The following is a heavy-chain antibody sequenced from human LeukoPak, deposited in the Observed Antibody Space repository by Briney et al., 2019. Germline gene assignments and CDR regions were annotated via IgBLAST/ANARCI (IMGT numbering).Heavy chain of an antibody. CDR1: GFTFSSYE. D-gene: IGHD2-15*01. CDR2: ISSSGSTI. J-gene: IGHJ4*02. CDR3: ARGGVYCSGGSCFSRARIFDY. Sequence: PGGSLRLSCAASGFTFSSYEMNWVRQAPGKGLERVSYISSSGSTIYYADSVKGRFTISRDNAKNSLYLQMNSLRAEDTAVYYCARGGVYCSGGSCFSRARIFDYWGQGTLVTVSS. V-gene: IGHV3-48*03.